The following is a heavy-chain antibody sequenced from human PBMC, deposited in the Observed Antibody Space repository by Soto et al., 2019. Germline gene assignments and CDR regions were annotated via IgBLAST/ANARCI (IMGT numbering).Heavy chain of an antibody. V-gene: IGHV3-48*03. CDR1: GFTFSSYE. J-gene: IGHJ4*02. D-gene: IGHD1-1*01. CDR3: ERVEIRRVDY. Sequence: GGSLRLSCAASGFTFSSYEMNWVRQAPGKGLEWVSYISSSGSTIYYADSVRGRFTISRDNAKNSLYLQMNSLRAEDTAVYYCERVEIRRVDYWGQGTLVTVSS. CDR2: ISSSGSTI.